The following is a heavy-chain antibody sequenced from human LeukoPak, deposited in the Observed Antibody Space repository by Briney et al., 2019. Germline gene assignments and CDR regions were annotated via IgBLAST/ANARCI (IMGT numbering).Heavy chain of an antibody. CDR2: TNHSGST. CDR1: GGSFSGYY. CDR3: ARGAILGYCSSTSCYRGRHFDY. V-gene: IGHV4-34*01. J-gene: IGHJ4*02. Sequence: SETLSLTCAVYGGSFSGYYWSWIRQPQGKGLEWIGETNHSGSTNYNPSLKSRVTTSVDTSKNQFPLKLSSVTAADTAVYYCARGAILGYCSSTSCYRGRHFDYWGQGTLVTVSS. D-gene: IGHD2-2*02.